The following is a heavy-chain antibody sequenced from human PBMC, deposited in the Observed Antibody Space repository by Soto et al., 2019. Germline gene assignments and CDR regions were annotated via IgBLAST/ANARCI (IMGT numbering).Heavy chain of an antibody. Sequence: GGSLRLSCAASGFTFSSYGMHWVRQAPGKGLEWVAVISYDGSNKYYADSVKGRFTISRDNSKNTLYLQMNSLRAEDTAVYYCAKDEGGDYDYIWGSHRKRPGIDYWGQGTLVTVSS. CDR3: AKDEGGDYDYIWGSHRKRPGIDY. V-gene: IGHV3-30*18. CDR1: GFTFSSYG. D-gene: IGHD3-16*01. CDR2: ISYDGSNK. J-gene: IGHJ4*02.